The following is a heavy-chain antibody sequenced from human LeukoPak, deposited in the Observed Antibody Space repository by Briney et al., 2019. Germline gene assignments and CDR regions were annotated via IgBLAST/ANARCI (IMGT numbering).Heavy chain of an antibody. CDR2: IIPIFGTA. J-gene: IGHJ5*02. CDR3: ARDGIAERFDP. D-gene: IGHD6-13*01. Sequence: GASVKVSCKASGGTFSSYAISWLRQAPGQGLEWMGGIIPIFGTANYAQKFQGRVTITADKSTSTAYMELSSLRSEDTAVYYCARDGIAERFDPWGQGTLVTVSS. V-gene: IGHV1-69*06. CDR1: GGTFSSYA.